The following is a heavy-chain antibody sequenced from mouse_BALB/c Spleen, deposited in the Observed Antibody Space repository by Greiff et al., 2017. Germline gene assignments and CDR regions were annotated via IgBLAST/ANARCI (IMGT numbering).Heavy chain of an antibody. J-gene: IGHJ3*01. D-gene: IGHD1-1*01. Sequence: SGPELVKPGASVKMSCKASGYTFTSYVMHWVKQKPGQGLEWIGYINPYNDGTKYNEKFKGKATLTSDKSSSTAYMELSSLTSEDSAVYYCATNYYGSRTWFAYWGQGTLVTVSA. CDR1: GYTFTSYV. CDR3: ATNYYGSRTWFAY. V-gene: IGHV1-14*01. CDR2: INPYNDGT.